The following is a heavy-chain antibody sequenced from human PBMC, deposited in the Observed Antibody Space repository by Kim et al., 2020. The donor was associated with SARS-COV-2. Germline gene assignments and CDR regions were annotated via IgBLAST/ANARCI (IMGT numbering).Heavy chain of an antibody. CDR2: IRSKAYGGTT. D-gene: IGHD4-4*01. J-gene: IGHJ4*02. Sequence: GGSLRLSCTASGFTFGDYAMSWVRQAPGKGLEWVGFIRSKAYGGTTEYAASVKGRFTISRDDSKSIAYLQMNSLKTEDTAVYYCTRGTLNRYSNYIHYWGQGTLVTVSS. V-gene: IGHV3-49*04. CDR3: TRGTLNRYSNYIHY. CDR1: GFTFGDYA.